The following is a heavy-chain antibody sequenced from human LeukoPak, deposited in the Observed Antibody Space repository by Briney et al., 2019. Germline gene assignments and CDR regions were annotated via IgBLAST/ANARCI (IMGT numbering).Heavy chain of an antibody. CDR2: MNDRGPI. V-gene: IGHV4-34*01. Sequence: PSETLSLTCAVYGGSFNMYYWGWIRQSPGKGLEWVGDMNDRGPIHYNPSLLRRVSISLDTSKHKSYLRFPSVTTTDTAVYSCARRWKYGRNYYSDVWA. CDR3: ARRWKYGRNYYSDV. CDR1: GGSFNMYY. J-gene: IGHJ6*03. D-gene: IGHD1-7*01.